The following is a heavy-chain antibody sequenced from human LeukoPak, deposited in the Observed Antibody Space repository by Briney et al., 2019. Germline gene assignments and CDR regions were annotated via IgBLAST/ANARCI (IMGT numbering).Heavy chain of an antibody. CDR2: IYYSGST. J-gene: IGHJ4*02. Sequence: PSETLSLTCTVSGGSVSRGSYYWSWIRQPPGKGLEWIGYIYYSGSTNYNPSLKSRVTISVDTSKNQFSLKLSSVTAADTAVYYCARDLLVGVFYWGQGTLVTVSS. D-gene: IGHD2-8*02. CDR1: GGSVSRGSYY. V-gene: IGHV4-61*01. CDR3: ARDLLVGVFY.